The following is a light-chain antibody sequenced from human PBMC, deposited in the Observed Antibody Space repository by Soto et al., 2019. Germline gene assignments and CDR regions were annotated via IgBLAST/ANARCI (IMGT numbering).Light chain of an antibody. CDR1: SSDIGAYDY. V-gene: IGLV2-14*01. Sequence: QAPRTQAAWLSGSPGQSITISCTGTSSDIGAYDYVSWFQQHPGKAPKLMISEVNNRPSGVSNRFSGSKSGNTAYLTISGLQVEDEAEYFCLSFTTTSTHVFGTGTKVTVL. J-gene: IGLJ1*01. CDR2: EVN. CDR3: LSFTTTSTHV.